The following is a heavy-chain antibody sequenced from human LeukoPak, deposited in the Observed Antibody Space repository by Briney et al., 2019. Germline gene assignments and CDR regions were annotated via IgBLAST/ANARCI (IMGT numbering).Heavy chain of an antibody. V-gene: IGHV3-7*01. D-gene: IGHD2-15*01. CDR3: ARDPDSNSFDY. J-gene: IGHJ4*02. Sequence: GGSLRLSCTASGFNFRTSWMSWVRQSPGKGLEFLANIKYDGTVKNYVDSVKGRFTISRDNPKNSLYLQMDSLRAEDTAVYYCARDPDSNSFDYWGQGALVTVSS. CDR2: IKYDGTVK. CDR1: GFNFRTSW.